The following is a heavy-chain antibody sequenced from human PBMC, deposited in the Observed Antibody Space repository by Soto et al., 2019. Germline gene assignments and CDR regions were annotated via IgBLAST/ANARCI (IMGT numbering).Heavy chain of an antibody. CDR2: ISGSGGST. D-gene: IGHD4-4*01. CDR1: EFTFSNYA. Sequence: GWSLRLSCAASEFTFSNYAMSWVRQAPGKGLEWVSAISGSGGSTYYADSVKGRFTISRDNSKNTRYLQMNSLRAEDTAVYYCAKGFNDSNYGIDYWGQGTLFIGSS. CDR3: AKGFNDSNYGIDY. J-gene: IGHJ4*02. V-gene: IGHV3-23*01.